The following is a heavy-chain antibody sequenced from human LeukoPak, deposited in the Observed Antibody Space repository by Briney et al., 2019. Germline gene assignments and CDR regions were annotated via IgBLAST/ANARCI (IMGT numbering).Heavy chain of an antibody. CDR1: GFTFSSYA. CDR2: ISGSGGST. D-gene: IGHD3-22*01. Sequence: GGSLRLSCAAPGFTFSSYAMSWVRQAPGKGLEWVSAISGSGGSTYYADSVKGRFTISRDNSKNTLYLQMNSLRAEDTAVYYCAKDYYDSSGYRSKDFDYWGQGTLVTVSS. CDR3: AKDYYDSSGYRSKDFDY. J-gene: IGHJ4*02. V-gene: IGHV3-23*01.